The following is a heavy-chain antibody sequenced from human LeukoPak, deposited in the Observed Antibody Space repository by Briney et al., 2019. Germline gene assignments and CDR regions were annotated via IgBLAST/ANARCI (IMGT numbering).Heavy chain of an antibody. CDR3: ARHKKRDSSGWYVAFDY. Sequence: KPGGSLRLSCAASGFTFSNAWMSWVRQAPGKGLEWIGYIYYSGSTNYNPSLKSRVTISVDTSKNQFSLKLSSVTAADTAVYYCARHKKRDSSGWYVAFDYWGQGTLVTVSS. CDR1: GFTFSNAW. CDR2: IYYSGST. J-gene: IGHJ4*02. V-gene: IGHV4-59*08. D-gene: IGHD6-19*01.